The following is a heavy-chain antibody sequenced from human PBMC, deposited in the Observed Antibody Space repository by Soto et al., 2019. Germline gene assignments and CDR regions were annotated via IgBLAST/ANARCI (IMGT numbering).Heavy chain of an antibody. CDR1: GSTFSNYS. V-gene: IGHV3-23*01. J-gene: IGHJ3*02. CDR3: AKDRVGRFGEMAPDAFDI. CDR2: MNSGGRT. Sequence: GGSLRLSCAASGSTFSNYSISWVRQAPGKGLEWVSGMNSGGRTYYADSVKGRFTISRDTSKNTLYLQMNSLRAEDTAVYYCAKDRVGRFGEMAPDAFDIWGQGTMVTVSS. D-gene: IGHD3-10*01.